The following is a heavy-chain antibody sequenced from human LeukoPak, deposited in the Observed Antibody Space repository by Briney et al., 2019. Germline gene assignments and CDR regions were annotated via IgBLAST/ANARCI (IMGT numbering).Heavy chain of an antibody. CDR3: ARRGGRGCSGGSCYSGRWHYYYYMDV. V-gene: IGHV3-23*01. Sequence: GGSLRLSCAASGFTFSSYAMSWVRQAPGKGLEWVSAISGSGGSTYYADSVKGRFTISRDNAKNSLYLQMNSLRADDTAVYYCARRGGRGCSGGSCYSGRWHYYYYMDVWGKGTTVTVSS. D-gene: IGHD2-15*01. CDR1: GFTFSSYA. CDR2: ISGSGGST. J-gene: IGHJ6*03.